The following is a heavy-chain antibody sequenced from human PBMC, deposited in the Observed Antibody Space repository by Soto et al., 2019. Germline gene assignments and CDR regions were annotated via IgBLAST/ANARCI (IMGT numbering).Heavy chain of an antibody. CDR3: TTDYYFTLKLVRFDY. J-gene: IGHJ4*01. Sequence: SVKVSCKASGGTFSSYAISWVRQAPGQGLEWMGGIIPIFGTANYAQKFQGRVTITADESTSTAYMELNSLKTEDTAVYYCTTDYYFTLKLVRFDYWGLGTLVTVSS. V-gene: IGHV1-69*13. D-gene: IGHD3-22*01. CDR1: GGTFSSYA. CDR2: IIPIFGTA.